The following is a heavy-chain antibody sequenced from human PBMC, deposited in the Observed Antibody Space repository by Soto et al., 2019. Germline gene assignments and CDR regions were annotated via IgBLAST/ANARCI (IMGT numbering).Heavy chain of an antibody. D-gene: IGHD1-1*01. CDR1: GFIFSDHG. Sequence: GGSLRLSCAVSGFIFSDHGMNWVRQAPGKGLEWVSSIDEDGSTTHYADSVKGRFTISRDNSKNTLYLQMDSLRAEDTALYYCARVLYGFSYGKCDYWGQGTLVTVSS. V-gene: IGHV3-23*01. CDR3: ARVLYGFSYGKCDY. CDR2: IDEDGSTT. J-gene: IGHJ4*02.